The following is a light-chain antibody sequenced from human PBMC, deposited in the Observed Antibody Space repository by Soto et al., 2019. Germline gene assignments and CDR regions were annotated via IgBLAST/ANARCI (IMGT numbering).Light chain of an antibody. CDR3: QQYSSSPLT. V-gene: IGKV3-20*01. Sequence: ENVLTQSPGTLSLSPGERATRSCRASQSVSRYYLAWYQQKPGQAPRLLIYGASSRATGIPDRFSGSGSGTDFTLTISRLEPEDFAVYYCQQYSSSPLTFGGGTKVDIK. CDR1: QSVSRYY. J-gene: IGKJ4*01. CDR2: GAS.